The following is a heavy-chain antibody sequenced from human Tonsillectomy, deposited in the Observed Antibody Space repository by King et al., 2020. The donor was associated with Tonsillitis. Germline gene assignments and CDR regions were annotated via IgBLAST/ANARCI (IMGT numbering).Heavy chain of an antibody. CDR2: IYYSGST. CDR1: GGSISSYY. D-gene: IGHD6-6*01. CDR3: ARHGSIAARPTENWFDP. J-gene: IGHJ5*02. Sequence: VQLQESGPGLVKPSETLSLTCTVSGGSISSYYWSWIRQPPGKGLEWIGYIYYSGSTNYNPSLKSRVTISVDTSKNQFSLKLSSVTAADTAAYYCARHGSIAARPTENWFDPWGQGTLVTVSS. V-gene: IGHV4-59*08.